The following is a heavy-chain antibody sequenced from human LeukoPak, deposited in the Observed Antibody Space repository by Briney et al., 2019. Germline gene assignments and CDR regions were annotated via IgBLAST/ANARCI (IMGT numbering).Heavy chain of an antibody. CDR1: GFTFINNW. D-gene: IGHD3-22*01. CDR3: VREAEVVPTDIGVYYCYFMDV. J-gene: IGHJ6*03. Sequence: GPLNPSFSASGFTFINNWLAWVRQPPGRGLVWFLRIISVGRRADYETSVNGRFTISRDNAKNTLYLQANNLRAEDTAVYYCVREAEVVPTDIGVYYCYFMDVWGKGTPVTVSS. CDR2: IISVGRRA. V-gene: IGHV3-74*01.